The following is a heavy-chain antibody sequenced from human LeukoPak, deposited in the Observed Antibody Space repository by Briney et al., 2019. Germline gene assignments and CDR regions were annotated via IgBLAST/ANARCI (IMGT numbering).Heavy chain of an antibody. J-gene: IGHJ5*02. Sequence: GASVKVSCKAFGYTFTSNYMHWVRQAPGQGPEWRGVISPSGCSTTYAQKFQGRVTLTMDMSTSTDYLEMSSMRYEDTAVYYCARDNSVRDEAWWFNPWGQGTLVTVSS. CDR3: ARDNSVRDEAWWFNP. CDR2: ISPSGCST. V-gene: IGHV1-46*01. CDR1: GYTFTSNY. D-gene: IGHD5-24*01.